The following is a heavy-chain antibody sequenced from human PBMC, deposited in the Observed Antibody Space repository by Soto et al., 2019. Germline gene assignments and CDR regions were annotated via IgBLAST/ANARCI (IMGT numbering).Heavy chain of an antibody. CDR1: GGSFSGDY. D-gene: IGHD3-9*01. CDR2: INDRGSI. Sequence: QVQLQQWGAGPLRPLETLSLTCGVSGGSFSGDYWAWIRQSPGKGLEWIGEINDRGSINYNPSLKRRVSISVDTSKKHYSLNLRSVTAADTAVYYCARESHDILTGPPWVWYFDLWGSGTLVTVSS. CDR3: ARESHDILTGPPWVWYFDL. V-gene: IGHV4-34*01. J-gene: IGHJ2*01.